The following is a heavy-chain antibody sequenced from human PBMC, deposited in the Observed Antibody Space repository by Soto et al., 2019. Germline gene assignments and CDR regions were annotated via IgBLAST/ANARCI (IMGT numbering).Heavy chain of an antibody. CDR1: GFTFDDYA. CDR3: AKDYGITGTKGHFDY. Sequence: PGGSLRLSCAASGFTFDDYAMHWVRQAPGKGLEWVSGISWNSGSIGYADSVKGRFTISRDNAKNSLYLQMNSLRAEDTALYYCAKDYGITGTKGHFDYWGQGTLVTVSS. J-gene: IGHJ4*02. CDR2: ISWNSGSI. V-gene: IGHV3-9*01. D-gene: IGHD1-7*01.